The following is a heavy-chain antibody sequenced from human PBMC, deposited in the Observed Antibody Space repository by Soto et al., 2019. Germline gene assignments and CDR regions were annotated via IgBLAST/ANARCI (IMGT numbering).Heavy chain of an antibody. CDR1: GFTLSSYA. CDR3: ARDSIPLAYGDSCVDY. CDR2: ISYDGSNK. D-gene: IGHD4-17*01. Sequence: QVQLVESGGGVVQPGRSLRLSCAASGFTLSSYAMHWVRQAPGKGLEWVAVISYDGSNKYYADSVKGRFTISRDNSKNTLYLQMNSLRAEDTAVYYCARDSIPLAYGDSCVDYWGQGSLVTVSS. J-gene: IGHJ4*02. V-gene: IGHV3-30-3*01.